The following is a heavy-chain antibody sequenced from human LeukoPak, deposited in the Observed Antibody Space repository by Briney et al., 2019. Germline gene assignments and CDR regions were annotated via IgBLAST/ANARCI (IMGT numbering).Heavy chain of an antibody. CDR2: IRYDGSNK. Sequence: PGGSLRLSCAASGFTFSNYGMHWVRQTPGKGLEWVAFIRYDGSNKYYADSVKGRFTISRDNAKNSLYLQMNSLRAEDTAVYYCARGGLRDSSGFLSLIFDYWGQGTLVTVSS. V-gene: IGHV3-30*02. J-gene: IGHJ4*02. D-gene: IGHD3-22*01. CDR3: ARGGLRDSSGFLSLIFDY. CDR1: GFTFSNYG.